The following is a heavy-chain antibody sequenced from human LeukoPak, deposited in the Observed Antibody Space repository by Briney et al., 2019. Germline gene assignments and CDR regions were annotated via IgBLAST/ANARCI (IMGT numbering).Heavy chain of an antibody. CDR1: GFTLSSYG. V-gene: IGHV3-33*01. D-gene: IGHD3-22*01. Sequence: GGSLRLSCAASGFTLSSYGMHWVRQAPGKGLEWVAVIWYDGSNKYYADSVKGRFTISRDNSKNTLYLQMNSLRAEDTAVYYCARDTNYYDSSGYYYDAFDIWGQGTMVTVSS. CDR3: ARDTNYYDSSGYYYDAFDI. J-gene: IGHJ3*02. CDR2: IWYDGSNK.